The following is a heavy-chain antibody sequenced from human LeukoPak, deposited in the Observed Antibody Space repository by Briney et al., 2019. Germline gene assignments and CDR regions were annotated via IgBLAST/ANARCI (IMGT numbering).Heavy chain of an antibody. CDR3: ARGIATAGTFWFDP. CDR2: IYYSGTT. J-gene: IGHJ5*02. Sequence: NTSETLSLTCTVSGGSITSYYWSWIRQSPEKGLEWIGYIYYSGTTNYNPSLRNRVTISVDTSRNQFSLQLSSLTAADTAVYYCARGIATAGTFWFDPWGQGSLVTVSS. V-gene: IGHV4-59*01. D-gene: IGHD6-13*01. CDR1: GGSITSYY.